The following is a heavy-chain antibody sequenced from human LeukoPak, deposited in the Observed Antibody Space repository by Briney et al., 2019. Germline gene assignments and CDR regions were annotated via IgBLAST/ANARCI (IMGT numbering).Heavy chain of an antibody. D-gene: IGHD3-3*01. Sequence: SETLSLTCAVYGGSFSGYYWSWIRQPPGKGLEWIGYIYYGGSTNYNPSLKSRVTISVDTSKNQFSLKLSSVTAADTAVYYCASTKTDDFWSGYRTPYYFDYWGQGTLVTVSS. CDR1: GGSFSGYY. V-gene: IGHV4-59*01. CDR2: IYYGGST. J-gene: IGHJ4*02. CDR3: ASTKTDDFWSGYRTPYYFDY.